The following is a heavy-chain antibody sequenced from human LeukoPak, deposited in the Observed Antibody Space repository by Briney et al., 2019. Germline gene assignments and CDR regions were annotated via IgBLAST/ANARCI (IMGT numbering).Heavy chain of an antibody. J-gene: IGHJ5*02. D-gene: IGHD3-10*01. CDR3: AREGRVMIRGVINWFDP. Sequence: SVKVSCKASGGTFSSYAISWVRQAPGQGLEWMGGIIPIFGTANYAQKFQGRVTITADESTSTAYMELSSLRSEDTAVYYCAREGRVMIRGVINWFDPWGQGTLVTVSS. CDR2: IIPIFGTA. CDR1: GGTFSSYA. V-gene: IGHV1-69*13.